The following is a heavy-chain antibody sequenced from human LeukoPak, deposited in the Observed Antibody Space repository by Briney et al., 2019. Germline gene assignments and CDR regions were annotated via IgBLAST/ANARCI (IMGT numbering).Heavy chain of an antibody. Sequence: SVKVSCKASGGTFSSYAISWVRQAPGQGLEWMGGIIPIFGTANYAQKFQGRVTITADESTSTAYMELSSPRSEDTAVYYCAREIPLLGYCSSTSCYSYYFDYWGQGTLVTVSS. D-gene: IGHD2-2*01. CDR3: AREIPLLGYCSSTSCYSYYFDY. J-gene: IGHJ4*02. CDR1: GGTFSSYA. CDR2: IIPIFGTA. V-gene: IGHV1-69*13.